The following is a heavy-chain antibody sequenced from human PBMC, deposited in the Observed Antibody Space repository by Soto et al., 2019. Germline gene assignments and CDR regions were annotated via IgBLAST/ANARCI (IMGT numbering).Heavy chain of an antibody. CDR2: IYYSGST. V-gene: IGHV4-39*01. CDR1: GGSISSTTSY. Sequence: QLQLQESGPGLVKPSETLSLTSTVSGGSISSTTSYWGWIRKPPGKGLEWIGNIYYSGSTYYSPSLQSRVNISVDTSKNQVFLKLTSVTAADTAVYYCARVGSSWYGDYFDYWGQGTLATVSS. D-gene: IGHD6-13*01. J-gene: IGHJ4*02. CDR3: ARVGSSWYGDYFDY.